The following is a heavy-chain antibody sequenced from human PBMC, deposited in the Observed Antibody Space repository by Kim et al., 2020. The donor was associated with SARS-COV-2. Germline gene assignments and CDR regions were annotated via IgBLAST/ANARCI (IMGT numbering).Heavy chain of an antibody. Sequence: SETLSLTCAVYGGSFSGYYWSWIRQPPGKGLEWIGEINHSGSTNYNPSLKSRVTISVDTSKNQFSLKLSSVTAADTAVYYCARGDSYGLSDPWGQGTLVTVSS. D-gene: IGHD5-18*01. CDR1: GGSFSGYY. CDR3: ARGDSYGLSDP. V-gene: IGHV4-34*01. CDR2: INHSGST. J-gene: IGHJ5*02.